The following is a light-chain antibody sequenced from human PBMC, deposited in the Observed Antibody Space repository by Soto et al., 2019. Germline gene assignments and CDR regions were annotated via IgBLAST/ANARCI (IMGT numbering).Light chain of an antibody. Sequence: EIVLTQSPGTLSLSPGERATLSCRASQSVTSSYLAWYQQKPGQAPRLLIYGASTRATGIPDRFSGSGSGTDFTLTISRLEPEEFALYYCQQYSSPPLTFGGGTKVEI. CDR1: QSVTSSY. CDR3: QQYSSPPLT. J-gene: IGKJ4*01. CDR2: GAS. V-gene: IGKV3-20*01.